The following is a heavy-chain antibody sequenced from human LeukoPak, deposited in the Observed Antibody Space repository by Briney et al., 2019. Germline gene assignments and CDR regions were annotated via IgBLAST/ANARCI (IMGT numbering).Heavy chain of an antibody. D-gene: IGHD4-17*01. CDR1: GLTFSNYA. Sequence: GGSLTLSCTASGLTFSNYATTWVRQAPGKGLEWVSSITCSGRGTYYADSVKGRFSVSRYNTQNTVCLHMNSLRAGDTAVYYCSKYSNGDYVGDFDMWGPGTMVTVS. J-gene: IGHJ3*02. CDR2: ITCSGRGT. CDR3: SKYSNGDYVGDFDM. V-gene: IGHV3-23*01.